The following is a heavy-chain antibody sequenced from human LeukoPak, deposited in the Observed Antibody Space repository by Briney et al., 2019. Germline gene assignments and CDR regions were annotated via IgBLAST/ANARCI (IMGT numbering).Heavy chain of an antibody. CDR3: ARELSGGPAPDY. D-gene: IGHD6-19*01. CDR2: ISSSSSYI. J-gene: IGHJ4*02. CDR1: GFTFSSYS. V-gene: IGHV3-21*01. Sequence: GGSLRLSCAASGFTFSSYSMNWVRQAPGKGLEWVSSISSSSSYIYYADSVKGRFTISRDNAKNSLHLQMNSLRAEDTAVYYCARELSGGPAPDYWGQGTLVTVSS.